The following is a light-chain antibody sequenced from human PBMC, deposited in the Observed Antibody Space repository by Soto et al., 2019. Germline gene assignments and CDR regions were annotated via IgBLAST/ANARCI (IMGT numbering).Light chain of an antibody. Sequence: QSVLTQPASVSGSPGQSITISCTGTSSDVGSYNLVSWYQQYPGKAPKLMIYEVNKRPSGVPDRFSGSKSGNTASLTVSGLQAEDEADYSSSSYAGTSNVFGPGTKVTVL. CDR1: SSDVGSYNL. V-gene: IGLV2-14*02. CDR2: EVN. J-gene: IGLJ1*01. CDR3: SSYAGTSNV.